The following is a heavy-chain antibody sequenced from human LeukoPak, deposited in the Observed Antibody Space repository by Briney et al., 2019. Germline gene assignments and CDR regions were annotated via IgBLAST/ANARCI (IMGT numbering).Heavy chain of an antibody. CDR1: GFSFSGYA. J-gene: IGHJ4*02. D-gene: IGHD6-19*01. CDR3: ARVGVAGNLDY. CDR2: ITNSGDTT. V-gene: IGHV3-64*01. Sequence: PGGSLRLSCVASGFSFSGYAMHWVRQAPGKGLEYVSAITNSGDTTYYANSVKDRFTISRDNSKNTLYPQVGSLRAEDMAVYYCARVGVAGNLDYWGQGTLVTVSS.